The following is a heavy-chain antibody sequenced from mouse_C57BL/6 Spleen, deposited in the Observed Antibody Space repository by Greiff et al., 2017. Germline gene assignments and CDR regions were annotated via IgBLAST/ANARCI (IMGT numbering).Heavy chain of an antibody. CDR1: GYTFTSYD. CDR2: IYPRDGST. V-gene: IGHV1-85*01. J-gene: IGHJ4*01. D-gene: IGHD2-5*01. CDR3: ARPYSNCEYYAMDY. Sequence: QVQLKQSGPELVKPGASVKLSCKASGYTFTSYDINWVKQRPGQGLEWIGWIYPRDGSTTYTEKFKGKATLTVDTSSSTAYMELHSLTSEDSAVYFWARPYSNCEYYAMDYWGQGTSVTVSS.